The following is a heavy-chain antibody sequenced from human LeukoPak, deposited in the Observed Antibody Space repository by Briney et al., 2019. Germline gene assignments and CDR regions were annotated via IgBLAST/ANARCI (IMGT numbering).Heavy chain of an antibody. D-gene: IGHD5-18*01. V-gene: IGHV3-30*04. CDR1: GFTFSSYA. J-gene: IGHJ4*02. Sequence: PGGSPRLSCVASGFTFSSYAMHWIRQAPGKGLEWVAVIPSDGNNKHYGDSVKGRFTISRDNSKNMLYLQMNSLRAEDTALYYCARESGALRGYSYGHWGQGTLVTVSS. CDR2: IPSDGNNK. CDR3: ARESGALRGYSYGH.